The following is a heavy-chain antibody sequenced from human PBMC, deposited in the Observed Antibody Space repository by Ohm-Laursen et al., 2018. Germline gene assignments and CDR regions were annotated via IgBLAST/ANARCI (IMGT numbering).Heavy chain of an antibody. V-gene: IGHV3-15*01. Sequence: GSLRLSCPASGFTVSDAWLSRVRPAPGKGLAYVGRIKSKAAGETREYAEPVKGRFTILRDDSKNTLSLQMNSLKTEDTGVYYCSTDHFSWGQGTLVTVSS. J-gene: IGHJ5*02. CDR2: IKSKAAGETR. D-gene: IGHD2/OR15-2a*01. CDR3: STDHFS. CDR1: GFTVSDAW.